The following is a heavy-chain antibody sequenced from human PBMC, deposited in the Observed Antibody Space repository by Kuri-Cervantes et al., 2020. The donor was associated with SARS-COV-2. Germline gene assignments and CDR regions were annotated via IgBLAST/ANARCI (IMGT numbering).Heavy chain of an antibody. J-gene: IGHJ3*02. Sequence: GGSLRLSCAASGFTFSSYGMHWVRQAPGKGLEWVSYISSSSSYTNYADSVKGRFTISRDNAKNSLYLQMNSLRAEDTAVYYCARVSRITIFGVANDAFDIWGQGTMVTVSS. CDR3: ARVSRITIFGVANDAFDI. CDR2: ISSSSSYT. CDR1: GFTFSSYG. D-gene: IGHD3-3*01. V-gene: IGHV3-21*05.